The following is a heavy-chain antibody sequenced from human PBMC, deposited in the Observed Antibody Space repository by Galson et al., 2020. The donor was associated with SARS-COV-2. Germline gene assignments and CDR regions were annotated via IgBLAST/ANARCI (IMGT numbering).Heavy chain of an antibody. V-gene: IGHV4-30-4*01. Sequence: SETLSLTCTVSGGSISSGDYYWSWIRQPPGKGLEWIGYIYYSGSTYYNPSLKSRVTISVDTSKNQFSLKLSSVTAADTAVYYCARGSKYYDFWSGYYNPPYFDYWGQGTLVTVSS. CDR2: IYYSGST. D-gene: IGHD3-3*01. J-gene: IGHJ4*02. CDR3: ARGSKYYDFWSGYYNPPYFDY. CDR1: GGSISSGDYY.